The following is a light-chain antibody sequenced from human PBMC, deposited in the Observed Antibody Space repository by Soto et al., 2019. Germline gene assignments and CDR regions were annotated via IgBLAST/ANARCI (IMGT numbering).Light chain of an antibody. V-gene: IGKV1-27*01. CDR2: AAS. J-gene: IGKJ3*01. CDR3: QKYSTAPV. CDR1: QGIRNY. Sequence: DIQMTQSPTSLSSSVGDRVTITCRASQGIRNYVVWYQQLTGKATNLLIYAASTFQSGVQSRCSGSGSRTDIPIISSGVHPEDVATYSCQKYSTAPVFGPGTKVEIK.